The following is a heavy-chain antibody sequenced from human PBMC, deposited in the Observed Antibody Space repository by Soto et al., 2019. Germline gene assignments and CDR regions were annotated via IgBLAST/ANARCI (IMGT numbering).Heavy chain of an antibody. CDR2: IYSGGST. J-gene: IGHJ4*02. V-gene: IGHV3-66*01. CDR3: AKVGNLVATIGYCFDY. CDR1: IFTVSSNY. D-gene: IGHD5-12*01. Sequence: GGSLRLSCAAPIFTVSSNYMSWVRQAPGKGLEWVSVIYSGGSTYYADSVKGRFTLSRDNSNNTLYLQMNSLRGEDTAIYYCAKVGNLVATIGYCFDYWRQGTLVTVSS.